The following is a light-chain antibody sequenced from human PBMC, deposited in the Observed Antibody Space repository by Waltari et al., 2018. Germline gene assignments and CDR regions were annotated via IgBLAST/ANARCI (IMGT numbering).Light chain of an antibody. CDR3: QSYDTSLSVV. V-gene: IGLV1-40*01. Sequence: QSVLTQAPSMSGAPGQRVTIPCTGSGSNIGAGVGVHWYQQLPRAAPKLLIYGSTSRPLGVPDRFFGSTSGTSASLVIIGLQPEDEAVYYCQSYDTSLSVVFGGGTKLTVL. CDR1: GSNIGAGVG. J-gene: IGLJ3*02. CDR2: GST.